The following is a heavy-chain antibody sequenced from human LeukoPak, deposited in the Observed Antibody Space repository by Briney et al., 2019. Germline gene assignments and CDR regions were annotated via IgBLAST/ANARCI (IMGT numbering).Heavy chain of an antibody. Sequence: SEPLSLTCTVSGGAISSGGYYWSWIRQHPGKGLEWIGYIYYSGSTYFNPSLKSRVTISVDTSKNQFSLKLSSVTAADTAVYYCAILTGYCSTTSCLTRFDPWGQGTPATVSS. D-gene: IGHD2-2*03. J-gene: IGHJ5*02. CDR1: GGAISSGGYY. CDR3: AILTGYCSTTSCLTRFDP. V-gene: IGHV4-31*03. CDR2: IYYSGST.